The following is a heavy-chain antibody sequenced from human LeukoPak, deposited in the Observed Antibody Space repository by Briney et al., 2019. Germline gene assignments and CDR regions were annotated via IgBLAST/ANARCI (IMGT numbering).Heavy chain of an antibody. CDR1: GYTFTGYY. J-gene: IGHJ4*02. Sequence: ASVKVSCKASGYTFTGYYMHWVRQAPGQGLEWMGWINPNSGGTNYAQKFQGRVTMTRDTSISTAYMELSRLRSDDTAVYYCAREYSSGWYDIEYFDYWGQGTLVTVSS. D-gene: IGHD6-19*01. V-gene: IGHV1-2*02. CDR3: AREYSSGWYDIEYFDY. CDR2: INPNSGGT.